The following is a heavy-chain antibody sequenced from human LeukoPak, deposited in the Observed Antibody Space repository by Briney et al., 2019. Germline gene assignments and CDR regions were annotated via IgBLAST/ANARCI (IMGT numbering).Heavy chain of an antibody. CDR2: VYTGDNT. CDR3: ARDREAGTSASRFDY. V-gene: IGHV3-53*01. D-gene: IGHD2-2*01. Sequence: GGSLRLSCAASGFTFGSCWMSWVRQAPGKGLEWVSVVYTGDNTYYAGSVKGRFTISRDNSKNTLYLQMNSLRAEDTAVYYCARDREAGTSASRFDYWGQGTLVTVSS. J-gene: IGHJ4*02. CDR1: GFTFGSCW.